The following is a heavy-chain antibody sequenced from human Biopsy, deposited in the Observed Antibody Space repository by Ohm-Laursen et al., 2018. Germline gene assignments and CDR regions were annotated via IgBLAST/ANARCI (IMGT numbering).Heavy chain of an antibody. J-gene: IGHJ2*01. Sequence: SSVKVSCKASGGTFTNHAVGWVRQAPGQGLEWVGSSIPLFNTANYADKFQGRVTLTADKSKTTAYMELSSLRSEDTAIYYCARFPLGAYDDSGSYRAVEHWYFDLWGRGTLVTVSS. CDR1: GGTFTNHA. D-gene: IGHD3-22*01. CDR2: SIPLFNTA. V-gene: IGHV1-69*06. CDR3: ARFPLGAYDDSGSYRAVEHWYFDL.